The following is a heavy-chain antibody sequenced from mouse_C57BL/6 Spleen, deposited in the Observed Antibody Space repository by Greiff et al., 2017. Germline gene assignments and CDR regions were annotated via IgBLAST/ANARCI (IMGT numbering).Heavy chain of an antibody. Sequence: EVKLMESGGDLVKPGGSLKLSCAASGFTFSSYGMSWVRQTPDKRLEWVATISSGGSYTYYPDNVKGRFTISRDNAKNNLYLQMSHLKTEDTAMYYCARDYYGSLYFDYWGQGTTLTVSS. CDR1: GFTFSSYG. J-gene: IGHJ2*01. CDR3: ARDYYGSLYFDY. V-gene: IGHV5-4*01. D-gene: IGHD1-1*01. CDR2: ISSGGSYT.